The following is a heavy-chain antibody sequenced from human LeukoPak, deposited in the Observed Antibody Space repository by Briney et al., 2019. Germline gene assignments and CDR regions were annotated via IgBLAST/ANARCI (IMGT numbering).Heavy chain of an antibody. CDR2: IYTSGST. Sequence: SETLSHTCTVSGGSISSYYWSWIRQPAGKGLEWIGRIYTSGSTNYNPSLKSRVTISVDKSKNQFSLKLSSVTAADTAVYHCARVNYYDSSGYYAYYYYMDVWGKGTTVTVSS. V-gene: IGHV4-4*07. J-gene: IGHJ6*03. CDR3: ARVNYYDSSGYYAYYYYMDV. CDR1: GGSISSYY. D-gene: IGHD3-22*01.